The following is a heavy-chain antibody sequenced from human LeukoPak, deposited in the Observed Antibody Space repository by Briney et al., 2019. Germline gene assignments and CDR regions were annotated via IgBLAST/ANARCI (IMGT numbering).Heavy chain of an antibody. J-gene: IGHJ5*02. CDR3: ATECDCSGGSCYHNWFDP. CDR1: GGSISSGDYY. CDR2: IYYSGST. V-gene: IGHV4-30-4*01. D-gene: IGHD2-15*01. Sequence: PSETLSLTCTVSGGSISSGDYYWSWIRQPPGKGLEWIGYIYYSGSTYYNPSLKSRVTISVDTSKNQFSLKLSSVTAADTAVYYCATECDCSGGSCYHNWFDPWGQGTLVTVSS.